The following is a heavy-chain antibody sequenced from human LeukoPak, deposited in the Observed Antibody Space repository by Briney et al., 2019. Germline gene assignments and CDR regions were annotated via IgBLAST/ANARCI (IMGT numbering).Heavy chain of an antibody. V-gene: IGHV4-38-2*02. D-gene: IGHD1-26*01. Sequence: PSETLSLTCTVSGYSISSGYYWGWIRQPPGKGLEWIGSIYHSGSTYYNPSLKSRVTISVDTSKNQFSLKLSSVTAADTAVYYCARGEVGATAGIDYWGQGTLVTVSS. CDR3: ARGEVGATAGIDY. CDR2: IYHSGST. J-gene: IGHJ4*02. CDR1: GYSISSGYY.